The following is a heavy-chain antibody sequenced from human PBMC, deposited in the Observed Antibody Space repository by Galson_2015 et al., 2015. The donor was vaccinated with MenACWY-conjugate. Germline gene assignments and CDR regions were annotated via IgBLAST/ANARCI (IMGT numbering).Heavy chain of an antibody. CDR2: ISTSGSFT. V-gene: IGHV3-21*06. Sequence: SLRLSCAAAGFNFSVYSMNWVRQAPGKGLEWVSGISTSGSFTYYADSLKGRLTISRDNAKSSLYLQMNSLRAEDTAVYYCARTLIGSRSGRGAFDYWGQGTLVTVS. J-gene: IGHJ4*02. CDR3: ARTLIGSRSGRGAFDY. CDR1: GFNFSVYS. D-gene: IGHD6-6*01.